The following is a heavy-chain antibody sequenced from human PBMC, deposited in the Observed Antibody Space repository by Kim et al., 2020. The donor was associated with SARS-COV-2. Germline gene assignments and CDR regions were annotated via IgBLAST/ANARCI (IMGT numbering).Heavy chain of an antibody. J-gene: IGHJ4*02. V-gene: IGHV1-46*01. Sequence: ASVKVSCKASGYTFTSYYMHWVRQAPGQGLEWMGIINPSGGSTSYAQKFQGRVTMTRDTSTSTVYMELSSLRSEDTAVYYCARDGGIAARPKGYFDYWGQGTLVTVSS. CDR2: INPSGGST. D-gene: IGHD6-6*01. CDR3: ARDGGIAARPKGYFDY. CDR1: GYTFTSYY.